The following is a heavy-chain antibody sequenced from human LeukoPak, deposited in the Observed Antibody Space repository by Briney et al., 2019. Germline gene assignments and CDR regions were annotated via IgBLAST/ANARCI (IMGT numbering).Heavy chain of an antibody. CDR2: ISYDGSNK. D-gene: IGHD3-10*01. CDR3: AKGRDYAMVRGVIKSLFDY. CDR1: GFTFSSYA. J-gene: IGHJ4*02. V-gene: IGHV3-30*04. Sequence: GGSLRLSCAASGFTFSSYAMHWVRQAPGKGLEWVAVISYDGSNKYYADSVKGRFTISRDNSKNTLYLQMNSLRAEDTAVYYCAKGRDYAMVRGVIKSLFDYWGQGTLVTVSS.